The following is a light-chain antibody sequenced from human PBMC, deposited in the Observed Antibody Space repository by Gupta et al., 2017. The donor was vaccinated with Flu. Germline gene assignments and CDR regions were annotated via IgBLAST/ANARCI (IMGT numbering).Light chain of an antibody. CDR3: QSYDNSLSGSKV. CDR2: GNN. Sequence: QFVLTQPPSVSGDPGQRVTISCTGSTSNIGAGYDVHWYQQLPGRAPKRLIFGNNNRPSGVADRFSASKSGTSASLAIAGLQAEDEADYYCQSYDNSLSGSKVFGGGTKLTVL. V-gene: IGLV1-40*01. CDR1: TSNIGAGYD. J-gene: IGLJ3*02.